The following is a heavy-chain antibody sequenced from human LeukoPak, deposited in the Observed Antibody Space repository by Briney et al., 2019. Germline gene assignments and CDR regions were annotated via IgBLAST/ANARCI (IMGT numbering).Heavy chain of an antibody. J-gene: IGHJ4*02. D-gene: IGHD3-22*01. CDR3: ARHDSSGYPFDY. V-gene: IGHV4-59*08. Sequence: KTSETLSLTCTVSGGFVTGYYWSWIRQPPGKGLEWIGYIYYSGSTNYNPSLKSRVTISVDTSKNQFSLKLSSVTAADTAVYYCARHDSSGYPFDYWGQGTLVTVSS. CDR2: IYYSGST. CDR1: GGFVTGYY.